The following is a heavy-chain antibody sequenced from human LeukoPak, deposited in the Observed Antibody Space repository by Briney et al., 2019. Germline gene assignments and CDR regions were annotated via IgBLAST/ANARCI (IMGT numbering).Heavy chain of an antibody. CDR3: SRESGPFCPFGH. V-gene: IGHV4-39*07. CDR2: FYYSGST. D-gene: IGHD1-26*01. Sequence: SETLSLTCTVSGDSISSSSYYWGWIRQPPGKGLEWIGSFYYSGSTYYNPSLKNRVNISIDESKNHLYLNLASVTAADTAVYYCSRESGPFCPFGHWGQGTLVAVTS. CDR1: GDSISSSSYY. J-gene: IGHJ4*02.